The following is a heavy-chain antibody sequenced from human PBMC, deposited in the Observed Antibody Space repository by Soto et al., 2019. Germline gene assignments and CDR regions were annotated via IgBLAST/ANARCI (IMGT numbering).Heavy chain of an antibody. CDR3: AKDPDIVVVTAAYYGMDV. J-gene: IGHJ6*04. D-gene: IGHD2-21*02. CDR2: ISGSGGST. Sequence: PGGSLRLSCAASGFTFSSYAMSWVLQAPGKGLEWVSAISGSGGSTYYADSVKGRFTISRDNSKNTLYLQMNSLRAEDTAVYYCAKDPDIVVVTAAYYGMDVWGKGTTVTVSS. V-gene: IGHV3-23*01. CDR1: GFTFSSYA.